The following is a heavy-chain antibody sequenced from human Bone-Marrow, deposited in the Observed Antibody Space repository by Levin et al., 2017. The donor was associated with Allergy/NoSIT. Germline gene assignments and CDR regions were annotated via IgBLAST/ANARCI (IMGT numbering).Heavy chain of an antibody. V-gene: IGHV3-53*01. D-gene: IGHD2/OR15-2a*01. CDR1: RFLVSSNY. Sequence: GGSLRLSCTVSRFLVSSNYMSWVRQAPGKGLEWVSIIYADGRTYYADSAKGRFTISRDISKNIVYLQMNNVRVDDTALYYCASSSYSNSWFDGWGQGQGSPSLQ. CDR2: IYADGRT. CDR3: ASSSYSNSWFDG. J-gene: IGHJ3*01.